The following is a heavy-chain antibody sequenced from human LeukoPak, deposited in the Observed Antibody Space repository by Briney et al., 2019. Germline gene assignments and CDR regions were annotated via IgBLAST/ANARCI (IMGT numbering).Heavy chain of an antibody. CDR3: TTDPNTAMVAYYFDY. D-gene: IGHD5-18*01. Sequence: GGSLRLSCAASGFTFSNARMSWVRQAPGKGLEWVGRIKSKTDGGTTDYAAPVKGRFTISRDDSKNTLYLQMNSLKTEDTAVYYCTTDPNTAMVAYYFDYWGQGTLVTVSS. CDR2: IKSKTDGGTT. V-gene: IGHV3-15*01. J-gene: IGHJ4*02. CDR1: GFTFSNAR.